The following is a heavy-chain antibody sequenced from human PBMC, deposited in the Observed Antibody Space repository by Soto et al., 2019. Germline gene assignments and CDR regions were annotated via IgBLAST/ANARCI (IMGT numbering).Heavy chain of an antibody. CDR1: GGTFRNYA. D-gene: IGHD3-16*01. Sequence: SVKVSCKASGGTFRNYAFSWVRQAPGQGLEWMGGIMSMFGTANYAQKFQGRVTITADESISTAYMELSSLRSEDTAVYYCARLKQDYAVAWGQGTLVTVSS. CDR3: ARLKQDYAVA. V-gene: IGHV1-69*13. CDR2: IMSMFGTA. J-gene: IGHJ5*02.